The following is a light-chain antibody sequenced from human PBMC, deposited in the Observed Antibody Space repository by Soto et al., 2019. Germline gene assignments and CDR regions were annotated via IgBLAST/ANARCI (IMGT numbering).Light chain of an antibody. V-gene: IGLV2-14*03. CDR2: DVS. Sequence: QSVLTQPASVSGSPGQSITISCTGTSSDIGAYNYVSWYQQHPGRVPKLMIYDVSNRPSGVSNRFSGSKSGNTASLTISGLQAEDEADYYCSSYTSSTTVAFGGGTKLTVL. J-gene: IGLJ2*01. CDR1: SSDIGAYNY. CDR3: SSYTSSTTVA.